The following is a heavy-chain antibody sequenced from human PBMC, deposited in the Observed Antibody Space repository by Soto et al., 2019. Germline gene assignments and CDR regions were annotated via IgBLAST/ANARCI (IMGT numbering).Heavy chain of an antibody. CDR3: ARAEWLRGGYMDV. J-gene: IGHJ6*03. D-gene: IGHD5-12*01. CDR2: IWYDGSNK. CDR1: GFTFSSYG. V-gene: IGHV3-33*01. Sequence: GGSLRLSCAASGFTFSSYGMHWVRQAPGKGLEWVAVIWYDGSNKYYADSVKGRFTISRDNSKNTLYLQMNSLRAEDTAVYYCARAEWLRGGYMDVWGKGTTVTVS.